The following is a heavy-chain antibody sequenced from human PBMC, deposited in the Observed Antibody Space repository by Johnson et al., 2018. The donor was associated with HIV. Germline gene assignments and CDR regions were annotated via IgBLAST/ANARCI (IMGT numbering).Heavy chain of an antibody. D-gene: IGHD3-22*01. CDR1: GFTFSSHA. CDR2: IYSGGST. V-gene: IGHV3-66*01. CDR3: ARDSIPSPYDSSGYYVDAFDI. Sequence: EQLVVSGGGLVQPGGSLRLSCAASGFTFSSHAMSWVRQAPGKGLEWVSVIYSGGSTYYADSVKGRFTISRDNSKNTLYLQMNSLRAEDTAVYYCARDSIPSPYDSSGYYVDAFDIWGQGTMVTVSS. J-gene: IGHJ3*02.